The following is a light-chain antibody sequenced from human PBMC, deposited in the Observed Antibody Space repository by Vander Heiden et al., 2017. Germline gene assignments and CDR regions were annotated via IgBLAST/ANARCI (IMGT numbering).Light chain of an antibody. Sequence: DIQMTPSPSSLSASVGDRVPIPCQSTQDIINFLNWYQYNPGKDPEILIYDAGNLQTGGPPRFGGRGSGTDFTFIISSMQPEDVASYCCQQYDNRPPRTFGGGTKVEIK. CDR3: QQYDNRPPRT. V-gene: IGKV1-33*01. CDR1: QDIINF. CDR2: DAG. J-gene: IGKJ4*01.